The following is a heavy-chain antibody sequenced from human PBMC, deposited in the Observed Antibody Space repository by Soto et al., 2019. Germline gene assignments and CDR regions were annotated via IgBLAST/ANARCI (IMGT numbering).Heavy chain of an antibody. Sequence: VESRRISCAASGFTFSNAWMSWVRQAPGKGLEWVGRIKSKTDGGTTDYAAPVKGRFTISRDDSKNTLYLQMNSLKTEDTAVYYCTTDLYSNYPHFDYWGQGTLVTVSS. CDR1: GFTFSNAW. D-gene: IGHD4-4*01. J-gene: IGHJ4*02. CDR3: TTDLYSNYPHFDY. CDR2: IKSKTDGGTT. V-gene: IGHV3-15*01.